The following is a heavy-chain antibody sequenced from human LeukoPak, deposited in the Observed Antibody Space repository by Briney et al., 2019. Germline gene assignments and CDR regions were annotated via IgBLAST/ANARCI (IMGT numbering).Heavy chain of an antibody. CDR1: GGSISSGGYY. Sequence: SETLSLTCTVSGGSISSGGYYWSWIRQHPGKGLEWIGYIYYSGSTYYNPSLKSRVTISVDTSKNQFSLKLNSVTAADTAVYHCARGRSDYDPEVYFDYWGQGTLVTVSS. CDR3: ARGRSDYDPEVYFDY. V-gene: IGHV4-31*03. J-gene: IGHJ4*02. D-gene: IGHD4-17*01. CDR2: IYYSGST.